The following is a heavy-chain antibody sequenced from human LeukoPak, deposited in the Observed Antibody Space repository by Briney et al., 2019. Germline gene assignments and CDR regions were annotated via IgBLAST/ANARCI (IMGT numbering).Heavy chain of an antibody. J-gene: IGHJ3*02. D-gene: IGHD2-21*01. CDR3: ARVAYCGGDCRPDAFDI. Sequence: GASVKVSCKASGYTFTGYYMHWVRQAPGQGLEWMGWINPNSGGTNYAQKFQGRVTMTRDTSISTAYMELSRLRSDDTAVYYCARVAYCGGDCRPDAFDIWGQGTMVTVSS. CDR1: GYTFTGYY. V-gene: IGHV1-2*02. CDR2: INPNSGGT.